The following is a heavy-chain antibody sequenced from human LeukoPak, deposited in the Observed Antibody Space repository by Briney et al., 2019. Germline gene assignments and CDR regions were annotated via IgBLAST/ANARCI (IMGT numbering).Heavy chain of an antibody. D-gene: IGHD3-16*01. CDR1: GGSISSGYY. CDR3: ARDGGAAFDY. CDR2: IYHSGST. Sequence: PSETLSLTCTVSGGSISSGYYWGWIRQPPGKGLEWIGSIYHSGSTYYNPSLKSRVTISVDTSKNQFSLKLSSVTAADTAVYYCARDGGAAFDYWGQGTLVTVSS. V-gene: IGHV4-38-2*02. J-gene: IGHJ4*02.